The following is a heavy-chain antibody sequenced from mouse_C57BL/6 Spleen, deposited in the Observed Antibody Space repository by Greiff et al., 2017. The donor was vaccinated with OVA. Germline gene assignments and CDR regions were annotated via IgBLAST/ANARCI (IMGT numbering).Heavy chain of an antibody. V-gene: IGHV1-61*01. CDR2: IYPSDSET. J-gene: IGHJ2*01. CDR1: GYTFTSYW. Sequence: QVQLQQPGAELVRPGSSVKLSCKASGYTFTSYWMDWVKQRPGQGLEWIGNIYPSDSETHYNQKFKDKATLTVDKSSSTAYMQLSSLTSEDSAVYYCARDYYGSSSYYFDYWGQGTTLTVSS. D-gene: IGHD1-1*01. CDR3: ARDYYGSSSYYFDY.